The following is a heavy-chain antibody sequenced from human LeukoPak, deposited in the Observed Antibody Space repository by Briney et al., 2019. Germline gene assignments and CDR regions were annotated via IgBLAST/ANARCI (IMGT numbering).Heavy chain of an antibody. CDR2: ISASGGTT. V-gene: IGHV3-23*01. Sequence: GGSLRLSCAASGFTFNNYGMSWVRQAPGKGLEWVSGISASGGTTYYADSVKGRFTISRDISKNTLYLQMNTLRAEDTAIYYCAKDRRTLDAFDIWGQGTMLTVSS. J-gene: IGHJ3*02. CDR1: GFTFNNYG. CDR3: AKDRRTLDAFDI.